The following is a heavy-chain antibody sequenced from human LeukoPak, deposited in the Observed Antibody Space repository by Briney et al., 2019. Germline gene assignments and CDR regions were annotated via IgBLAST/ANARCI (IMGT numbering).Heavy chain of an antibody. CDR3: ARRDCVGDCYSNWFDP. CDR2: INPRGGST. D-gene: IGHD2-21*02. Sequence: GASVKVSCKASGYTFTNYFMHWVRQAPGQGLEWMGIINPRGGSTGYAQKFQGRITMTTDMSTRTVYMELSSLESEDTAVYYCARRDCVGDCYSNWFDPWGQGTLATVSS. J-gene: IGHJ5*02. CDR1: GYTFTNYF. V-gene: IGHV1-46*01.